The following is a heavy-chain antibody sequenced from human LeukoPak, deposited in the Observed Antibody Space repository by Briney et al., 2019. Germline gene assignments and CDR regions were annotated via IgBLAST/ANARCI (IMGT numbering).Heavy chain of an antibody. J-gene: IGHJ4*02. D-gene: IGHD2/OR15-2a*01. CDR1: GGSISSSSYY. Sequence: PSETVSLTCTVSGGSISSSSYYWGWIRQPPGKGLEWIGSIYYSGSTYYNPSLKSRVTISVDTSKNQFSLKLSSVTAADTAVYYCARHYLLPYYFYYWGPGTPCAVSS. V-gene: IGHV4-39*01. CDR2: IYYSGST. CDR3: ARHYLLPYYFYY.